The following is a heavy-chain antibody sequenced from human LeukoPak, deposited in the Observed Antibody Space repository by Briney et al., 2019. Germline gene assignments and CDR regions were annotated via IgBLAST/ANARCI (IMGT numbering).Heavy chain of an antibody. CDR1: GYTFTSYD. CDR2: MNPNSGNT. V-gene: IGHV1-8*01. CDR3: AIRTPVDIVATLGERVKKGLDY. Sequence: ASVKVSCKASGYTFTSYDINWLRQATGQGLEWMGWMNPNSGNTGYEQKFQGRVTMTRNTFMSTAYMELSSLRSEDTAVYYCAIRTPVDIVATLGERVKKGLDYWGQGTLVTVSS. J-gene: IGHJ4*02. D-gene: IGHD5-12*01.